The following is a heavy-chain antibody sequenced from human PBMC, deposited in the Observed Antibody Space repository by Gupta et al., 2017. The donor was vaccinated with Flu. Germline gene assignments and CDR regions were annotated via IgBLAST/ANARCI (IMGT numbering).Heavy chain of an antibody. J-gene: IGHJ6*02. CDR3: ARESNSNLNYVYSGMEV. V-gene: IGHV4-39*02. D-gene: IGHD7-27*01. CDR1: YY. CDR2: VFHSGMT. Sequence: YYWAWIRQSPGEGLEWIGSVFHSGMTYYTPSLRSRLTMSVDVSKNQFSVKLSSVTAADTAVYYCARESNSNLNYVYSGMEVWGQGAT.